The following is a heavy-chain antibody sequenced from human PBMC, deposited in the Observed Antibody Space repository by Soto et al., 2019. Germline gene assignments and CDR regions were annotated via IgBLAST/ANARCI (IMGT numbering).Heavy chain of an antibody. CDR2: INPSGGST. Sequence: ASVKVSCKASGYTFTSYYMHWVRQAPGQGLEWMGIINPSGGSTSYAQKFQGRVTMTRDTSTSTVYMELSSLRSEDTAVYYCARDGRPGIAVAGRRGYWFDPWGQGTLVTVSS. V-gene: IGHV1-46*01. CDR1: GYTFTSYY. D-gene: IGHD6-19*01. CDR3: ARDGRPGIAVAGRRGYWFDP. J-gene: IGHJ5*02.